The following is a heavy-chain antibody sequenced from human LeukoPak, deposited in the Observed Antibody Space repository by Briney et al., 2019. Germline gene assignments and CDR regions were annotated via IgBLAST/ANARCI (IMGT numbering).Heavy chain of an antibody. CDR3: ARDLTMVRGAKYRPYNWFDP. CDR2: INTKSGGT. D-gene: IGHD3-10*01. CDR1: GYTFTDYY. Sequence: ASVKVSCKASGYTFTDYYIHWVRQAPGQGLEWMGWINTKSGGTNYAQKFQDRVTMTRDTSISTAYMELSRLRSDDTAVYYCARDLTMVRGAKYRPYNWFDPWGQGTLVTVSS. J-gene: IGHJ5*02. V-gene: IGHV1-2*02.